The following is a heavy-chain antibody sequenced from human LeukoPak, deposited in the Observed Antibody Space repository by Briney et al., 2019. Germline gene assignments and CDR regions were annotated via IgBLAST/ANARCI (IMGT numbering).Heavy chain of an antibody. J-gene: IGHJ6*02. V-gene: IGHV5-51*01. D-gene: IGHD3-10*01. Sequence: GESLKISCKDSGYSFTSYWIGWVRQMPGKGLEWMGIIYPGDSDTRYSPSFQGQVTISADKSISTAYLQWSSLKASDTAMYYCARQHYYGPPSRNRRIYGMDVWGQGTTVTVSS. CDR2: IYPGDSDT. CDR3: ARQHYYGPPSRNRRIYGMDV. CDR1: GYSFTSYW.